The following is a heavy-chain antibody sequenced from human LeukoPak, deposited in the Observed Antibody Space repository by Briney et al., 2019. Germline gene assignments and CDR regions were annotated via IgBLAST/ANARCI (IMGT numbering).Heavy chain of an antibody. J-gene: IGHJ4*02. D-gene: IGHD3-10*01. Sequence: GASLRLSCAASGFTFTNHWMHWVRQAPGKGLVWVSRIRGDGGDTSYADSVKGRFTISRDNAKNTLYLQMDSLGAEDTAVYYCGRDVVLGSGSVDYWGQGVLVTVSS. V-gene: IGHV3-74*01. CDR3: GRDVVLGSGSVDY. CDR2: IRGDGGDT. CDR1: GFTFTNHW.